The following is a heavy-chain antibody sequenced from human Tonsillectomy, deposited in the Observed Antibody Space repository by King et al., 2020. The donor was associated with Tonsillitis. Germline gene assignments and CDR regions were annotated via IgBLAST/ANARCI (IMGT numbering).Heavy chain of an antibody. Sequence: QLQESGPGLVKPSGTLSLTCAVSGGSISSSNWWSWVRQPPGKGLEWIGEIYHSGSTNYNPSLKSRVTISVDKSKTQFSLKLSSVTAADTPVYYCAGDCGATYYYDSSGLLACDIWRQGTMVTVSS. V-gene: IGHV4-4*02. D-gene: IGHD3-22*01. CDR3: AGDCGATYYYDSSGLLACDI. CDR2: IYHSGST. CDR1: GGSISSSNW. J-gene: IGHJ3*02.